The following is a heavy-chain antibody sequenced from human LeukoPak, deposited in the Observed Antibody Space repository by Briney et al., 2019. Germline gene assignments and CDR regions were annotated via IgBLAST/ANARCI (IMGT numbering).Heavy chain of an antibody. Sequence: GGSLRLSCAASGFTFSNYAMTWVRQAPGKGLEWISSVTATNNNRHYADSVEGRFSISRDNVKNSVDLQMNSLRAEDTAVYYCAGSFGDVKNFWGQGTLVTVSS. CDR2: VTATNNNR. J-gene: IGHJ4*01. V-gene: IGHV3-48*01. CDR1: GFTFSNYA. D-gene: IGHD3-10*01. CDR3: AGSFGDVKNF.